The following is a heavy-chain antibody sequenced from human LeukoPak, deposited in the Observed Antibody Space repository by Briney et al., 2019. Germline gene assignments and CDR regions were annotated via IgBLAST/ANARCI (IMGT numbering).Heavy chain of an antibody. V-gene: IGHV3-53*01. CDR3: ASDHSGGSRLRRYSRFDP. Sequence: GGSLRLSCVASGFTFSGYWMHWVRQAPGKGLEWVSFIYSGGNTYYADSVKGRFTISRDNAKNSLYLQMNSLRAEDTAVYYCASDHSGGSRLRRYSRFDPWGQGTLVTVSS. J-gene: IGHJ5*02. CDR2: IYSGGNT. CDR1: GFTFSGYW. D-gene: IGHD2-15*01.